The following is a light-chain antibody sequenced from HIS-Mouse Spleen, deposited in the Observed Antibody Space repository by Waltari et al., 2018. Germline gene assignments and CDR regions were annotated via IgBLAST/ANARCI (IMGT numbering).Light chain of an antibody. CDR3: QQRSNWPLLT. CDR2: DAS. Sequence: EIVLTQSPATLSLSPGERATLSCRASQSVSSYLAWYQQKPGQAPRRLIYDASNRATGIPARLSGSESGTDFTLTISSLEPDDFAVYYCQQRSNWPLLTFGGGTKVEI. V-gene: IGKV3-11*01. J-gene: IGKJ4*01. CDR1: QSVSSY.